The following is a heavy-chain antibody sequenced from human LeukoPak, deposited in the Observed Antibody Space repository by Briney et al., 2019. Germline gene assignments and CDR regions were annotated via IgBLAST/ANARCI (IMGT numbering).Heavy chain of an antibody. Sequence: PSETLSLTCTVSGGSISSGGYYWSWIRQHPGKGLEWIGYIYYSGSTNYNPSLKSRVTISVDTSKNQFSLKLSSVTAADTAVYYCARERYSSSWYVDYWGQGTLVTVSS. CDR1: GGSISSGGYY. CDR2: IYYSGST. CDR3: ARERYSSSWYVDY. D-gene: IGHD6-13*01. V-gene: IGHV4-31*03. J-gene: IGHJ4*02.